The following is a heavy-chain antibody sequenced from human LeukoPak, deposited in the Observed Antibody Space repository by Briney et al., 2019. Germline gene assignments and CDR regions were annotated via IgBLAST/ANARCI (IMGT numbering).Heavy chain of an antibody. CDR1: GFTFSSYS. CDR3: ARDVAVAGSGAFDI. D-gene: IGHD6-19*01. J-gene: IGHJ3*02. Sequence: GGSLRLSCAASGFTFSSYSMNWVRQAPGKGLEWVSSISSSSSYIYYADSVKGRFTISRDNAKNSLYLQMNSLRAEDTAVYYCARDVAVAGSGAFDIWGQGTMVTISS. CDR2: ISSSSSYI. V-gene: IGHV3-21*01.